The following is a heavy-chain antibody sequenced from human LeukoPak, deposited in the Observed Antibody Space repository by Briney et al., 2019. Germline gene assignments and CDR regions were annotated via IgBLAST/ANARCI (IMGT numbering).Heavy chain of an antibody. CDR2: ISYDGSNK. CDR3: ARDDYGDYRNGGLFDY. J-gene: IGHJ4*02. D-gene: IGHD4-17*01. CDR1: GFTFSNAW. Sequence: GGSLRLSCAASGFTFSNAWMNWVRQAPGKGLEWVAVISYDGSNKYYADSVKGRFTISRDNSKNTLYLQMNSLRAEDTAVYYCARDDYGDYRNGGLFDYWGQGTLVTVSS. V-gene: IGHV3-30-3*01.